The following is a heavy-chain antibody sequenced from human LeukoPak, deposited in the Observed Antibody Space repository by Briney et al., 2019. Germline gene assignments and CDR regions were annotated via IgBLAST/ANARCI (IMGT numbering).Heavy chain of an antibody. CDR1: GGSITNYY. Sequence: SETLSLTCTVSGGSITNYYCSWIRQPPGKGLEWIGYIFYSGSTHYSPSLKSRVTISGDTSKNQFSLKLTSVTAADTAVYYCARDLYGGNSESYGGQGTLVTVSS. J-gene: IGHJ4*02. CDR3: ARDLYGGNSESY. V-gene: IGHV4-59*01. CDR2: IFYSGST. D-gene: IGHD4-23*01.